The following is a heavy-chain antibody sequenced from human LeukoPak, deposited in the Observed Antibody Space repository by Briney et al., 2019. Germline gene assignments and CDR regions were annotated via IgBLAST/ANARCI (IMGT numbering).Heavy chain of an antibody. CDR2: ISYSGST. J-gene: IGHJ6*03. V-gene: IGHV4-59*01. D-gene: IGHD1-26*01. CDR1: GGSISNYY. CDR3: ARDRRGVGPDSYYYYYMDV. Sequence: SETLSLTCTVSGGSISNYYWSWIRQPPGKGLEWIGYISYSGSTNYNPSLKSRVTISVDTSKNQFSLILSSVTAADTAVYFCARDRRGVGPDSYYYYYMDVWGKGTTVTVSS.